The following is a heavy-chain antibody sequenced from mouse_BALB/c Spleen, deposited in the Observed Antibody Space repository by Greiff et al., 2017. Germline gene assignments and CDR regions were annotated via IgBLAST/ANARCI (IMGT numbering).Heavy chain of an antibody. CDR1: GDSITSGY. CDR3: ARYGYDDGLYFDY. Sequence: EVKLQESGPSLVKPSQTLSLTCSVTGDSITSGYWNWIRKFPGNKLEYMGYISYSGSTYYNPSLKSRISITRDTSKNQYYLQLNSVTTEDTATYYCARYGYDDGLYFDYWGQGTTLTVSS. J-gene: IGHJ2*01. CDR2: ISYSGST. V-gene: IGHV3-8*02. D-gene: IGHD2-2*01.